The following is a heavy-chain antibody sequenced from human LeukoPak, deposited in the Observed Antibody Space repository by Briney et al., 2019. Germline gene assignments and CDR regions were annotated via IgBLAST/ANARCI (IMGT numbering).Heavy chain of an antibody. CDR1: GFTFSSYA. D-gene: IGHD6-13*01. J-gene: IGHJ5*02. Sequence: GGSLRLSCAASGFTFSSYAMSWVRQAPGKGLEWVSAISGSGGSTYYADSVKGRFTISRDNSKNTLYLQMNSLRAEDTAVYYCAKDEAGSWYAYNWFDPWGQGTLVTVSS. V-gene: IGHV3-23*01. CDR3: AKDEAGSWYAYNWFDP. CDR2: ISGSGGST.